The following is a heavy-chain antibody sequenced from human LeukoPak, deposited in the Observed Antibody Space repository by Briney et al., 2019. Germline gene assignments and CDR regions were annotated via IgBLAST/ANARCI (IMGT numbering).Heavy chain of an antibody. J-gene: IGHJ4*02. CDR2: IYPGDSDT. D-gene: IGHD6-13*01. CDR1: GYSFTSYW. Sequence: GESLKISCKGSGYSFTSYWIGWVRQMPGKGLEWMGIIYPGDSDTRYSPSFQGQVTISADKSISTAYLQWSSLKASDTAMYYCARCGSSSSWPTDIFDYWGQGTLVTVSS. CDR3: ARCGSSSSWPTDIFDY. V-gene: IGHV5-51*01.